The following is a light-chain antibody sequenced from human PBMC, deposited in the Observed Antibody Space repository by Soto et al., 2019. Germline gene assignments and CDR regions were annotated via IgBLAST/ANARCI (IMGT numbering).Light chain of an antibody. J-gene: IGLJ2*01. Sequence: QPVLTQPASVSGSPGQSITISCTGTSSDIGGYNYVSWYQQHPGKAPKLVIYDVSNRPSGVSNRFSGSKSGNTASLTISGLQAEDEADYYCSSYTISSTVAFGGGTKLTVL. V-gene: IGLV2-14*03. CDR3: SSYTISSTVA. CDR1: SSDIGGYNY. CDR2: DVS.